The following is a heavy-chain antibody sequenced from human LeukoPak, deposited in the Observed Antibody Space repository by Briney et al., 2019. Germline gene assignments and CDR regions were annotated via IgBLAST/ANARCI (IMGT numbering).Heavy chain of an antibody. CDR1: GFTVSSNY. V-gene: IGHV3-53*01. J-gene: IGHJ5*02. CDR2: IYSGGST. Sequence: GGSLRLSCAASGFTVSSNYMSWVRQAPGKGLEWVSVIYSGGSTYYADSVKGRFTISRDNSKNTLYLQMNSLRAEDTAVYYCARKSSGWDGDNWFDPWGQGTLVTVSS. D-gene: IGHD6-19*01. CDR3: ARKSSGWDGDNWFDP.